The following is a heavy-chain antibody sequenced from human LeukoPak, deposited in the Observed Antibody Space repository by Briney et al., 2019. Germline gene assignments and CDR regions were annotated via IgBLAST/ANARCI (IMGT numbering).Heavy chain of an antibody. CDR3: ARGHSGSPPREPYFDY. Sequence: SETLSLTCTVSGGSISSYYWSWIRQPAGKGLEWIGRIYTSGSTNYNPSLKSRVTMSVDTSKNQFSLKLSSVTAADTAVYYCARGHSGSPPREPYFDYWGQGTLVTVSS. J-gene: IGHJ4*02. CDR2: IYTSGST. V-gene: IGHV4-4*07. CDR1: GGSISSYY. D-gene: IGHD1-26*01.